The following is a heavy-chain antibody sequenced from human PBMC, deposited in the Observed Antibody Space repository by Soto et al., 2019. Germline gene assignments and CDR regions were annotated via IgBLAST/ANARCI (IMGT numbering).Heavy chain of an antibody. CDR1: GGSISSSSYY. V-gene: IGHV4-39*07. J-gene: IGHJ6*03. Sequence: SETLSLTCTVSGGSISSSSYYWGWIRQPPGKGLEWIGSIYYSGSTYYKPSLKSRVTISVDTSKNQFSLKLSSVTAADTAVYYCARVILAAAGIYYYYYYMDVWGKGTTVTVSS. CDR3: ARVILAAAGIYYYYYYMDV. D-gene: IGHD6-13*01. CDR2: IYYSGST.